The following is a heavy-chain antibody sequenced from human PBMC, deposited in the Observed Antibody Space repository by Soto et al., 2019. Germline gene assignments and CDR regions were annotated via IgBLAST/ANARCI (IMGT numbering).Heavy chain of an antibody. Sequence: GGSLRLSCAASGFTFSDYYMSWIRQSPGEGLEWIAYIGGSGYTKYADSVKGRFTISRDNAKNSLYLQMNSLRVEDTAIYYCARGSVAVTLIPPAMDFQHWGQAT. J-gene: IGHJ1*01. CDR2: IGGSGYT. CDR1: GFTFSDYY. D-gene: IGHD2-21*02. CDR3: ARGSVAVTLIPPAMDFQH. V-gene: IGHV3-11*05.